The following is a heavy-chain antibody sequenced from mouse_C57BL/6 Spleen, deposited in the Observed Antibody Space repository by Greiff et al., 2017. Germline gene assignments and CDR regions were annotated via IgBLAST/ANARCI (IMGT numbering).Heavy chain of an antibody. CDR1: GFTFSDYG. CDR2: ISSGSSTI. J-gene: IGHJ4*01. Sequence: EVKLVESGGGLVKPGGSLKLSCAASGFTFSDYGMHWVRQAPEKGLEWVAYISSGSSTIYYADTVKGRFTISRDNAKNTLFLQMTSLRSEDTAMYYCARYYDDYAMDYWGQGTSVTVSS. CDR3: ARYYDDYAMDY. D-gene: IGHD2-4*01. V-gene: IGHV5-17*01.